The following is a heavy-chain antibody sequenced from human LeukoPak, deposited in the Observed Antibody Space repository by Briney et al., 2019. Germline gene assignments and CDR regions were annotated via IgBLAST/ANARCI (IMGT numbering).Heavy chain of an antibody. Sequence: GGSLRLSCAASGFTFSSYSMNWVRQAPGKGLEWVSSISSSSSYIYYADSVKGRFTISRDNAKNSLYLQMNSLRAEDTAVYYCARSWYDILTGCLPGLYYYGMDVWGKGTTVTVSS. D-gene: IGHD3-9*01. J-gene: IGHJ6*04. V-gene: IGHV3-21*01. CDR3: ARSWYDILTGCLPGLYYYGMDV. CDR1: GFTFSSYS. CDR2: ISSSSSYI.